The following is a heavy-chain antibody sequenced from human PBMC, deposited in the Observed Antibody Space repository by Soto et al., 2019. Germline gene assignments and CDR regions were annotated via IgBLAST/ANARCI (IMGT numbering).Heavy chain of an antibody. CDR1: GGTFSNYA. CDR2: IVPIFGTT. D-gene: IGHD6-19*01. CDR3: ARVEAVAGLYNYHGLDV. V-gene: IGHV1-69*12. J-gene: IGHJ6*02. Sequence: QVQLVQSGAEVKKPGSSVKVSCKVSGGTFSNYAIDWVRLAPGHGLEWMGGIVPIFGTTYYTQKFQGRATMIADDSTTTAYLEMSSLRSEDTAIYFCARVEAVAGLYNYHGLDVWGQGTAVTLSS.